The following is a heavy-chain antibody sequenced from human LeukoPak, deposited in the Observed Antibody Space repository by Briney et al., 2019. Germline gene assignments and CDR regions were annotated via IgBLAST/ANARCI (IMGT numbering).Heavy chain of an antibody. D-gene: IGHD3-3*01. V-gene: IGHV1-18*01. CDR2: ISAYNGNT. J-gene: IGHJ4*02. Sequence: GASVKVSCKASGYTFTSYGISGVRQAPGQGLEWMGWISAYNGNTNYAQKLQGRVTMTTDTSTSTAYMELRSLRSDDTAVYYCARGGERGRDFWSGYSSLGYWGQGTLVTVSS. CDR1: GYTFTSYG. CDR3: ARGGERGRDFWSGYSSLGY.